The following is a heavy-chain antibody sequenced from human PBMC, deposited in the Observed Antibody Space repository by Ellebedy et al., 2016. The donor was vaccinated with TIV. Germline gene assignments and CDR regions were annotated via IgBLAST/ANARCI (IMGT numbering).Heavy chain of an antibody. V-gene: IGHV4-39*07. Sequence: MPGGSLRLSCIVSGGSISNSTYYWGWLRQPQGKGLEWIGEINHSGSTNYNSSLKSRVTISLDTSKNQFSLKLSSVTAADTAVYYCSRGVTDQNWGQGILVTVSS. CDR3: SRGVTDQN. CDR2: INHSGST. D-gene: IGHD2-21*02. J-gene: IGHJ4*02. CDR1: GGSISNSTYY.